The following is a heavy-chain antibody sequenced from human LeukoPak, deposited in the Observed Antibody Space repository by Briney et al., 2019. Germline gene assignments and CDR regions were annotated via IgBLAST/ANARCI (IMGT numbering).Heavy chain of an antibody. D-gene: IGHD5-24*01. CDR3: GKDISALRDGYTFDY. V-gene: IGHV3-9*03. CDR1: GFTFDDYA. Sequence: GRSLRLSCAASGFTFDDYAMHWVRQAPGKGLEWVSGISWNSGSIGYADSVKGRFTISRDNAKNSLYLQMNSLRAEDMALYYCGKDISALRDGYTFDYWGQGTLVTVSS. J-gene: IGHJ4*02. CDR2: ISWNSGSI.